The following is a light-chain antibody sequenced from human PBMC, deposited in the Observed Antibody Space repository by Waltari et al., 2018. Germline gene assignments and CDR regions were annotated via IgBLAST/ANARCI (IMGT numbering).Light chain of an antibody. V-gene: IGKV4-1*01. CDR3: QQYYTTPRT. J-gene: IGKJ2*01. CDR2: WAS. Sequence: DIVMTQSPDFLAVSLGERATINCRSSQSVFFTSIDKHYLAWFQQKPGQSPKLLIYWASTRQSGVPDRFSGSGSGTEFSLTIDNLQAEDVAVYYCQQYYTTPRTFGQGTKLEIK. CDR1: QSVFFTSIDKHY.